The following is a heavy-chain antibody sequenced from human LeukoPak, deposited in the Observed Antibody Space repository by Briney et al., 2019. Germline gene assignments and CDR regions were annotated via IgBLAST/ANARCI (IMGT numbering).Heavy chain of an antibody. J-gene: IGHJ4*02. CDR1: GFTFGDYA. D-gene: IGHD2-15*01. CDR2: IRSKAYGGTT. V-gene: IGHV3-49*04. CDR3: TRVFWGIVVVAATYRDPYYFDY. Sequence: PGGSLRLSCTASGFTFGDYAMSWVRQAPGKGLEWVGFIRSKAYGGTTEYAASVEGRFTISRDDSKSIAYLQMNSLKTEDTAVYYCTRVFWGIVVVAATYRDPYYFDYWVQGTLVTVSS.